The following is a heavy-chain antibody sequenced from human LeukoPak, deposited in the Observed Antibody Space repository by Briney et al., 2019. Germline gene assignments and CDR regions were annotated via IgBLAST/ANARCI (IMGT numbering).Heavy chain of an antibody. CDR3: ARDRADFYDSSGYPYYYGMDV. J-gene: IGHJ6*02. CDR2: IYFSGGT. Sequence: SETLSLTCTVSGGSINSGGYYWTWGRQHPGKGLEWSGYIYFSGGTNYNPSLKSRVTISVDTSKNQFSLKLSSVTAADTAVYYCARDRADFYDSSGYPYYYGMDVWGQGTTVTVSS. CDR1: GGSINSGGYY. D-gene: IGHD3-22*01. V-gene: IGHV4-31*03.